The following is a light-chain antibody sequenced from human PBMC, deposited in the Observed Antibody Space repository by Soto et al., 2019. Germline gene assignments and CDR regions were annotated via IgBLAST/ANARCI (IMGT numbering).Light chain of an antibody. J-gene: IGKJ1*01. V-gene: IGKV3-11*01. Sequence: EIVLTQSPATLSLSPGERATLSCRASQSVSSYLAWYQQKPGQAPRLLIYDASNRATGIPARFSGSGSGTDLTLAISSVEAEDFAVYYCQQRSNWPPWTFGQGTKVEIK. CDR3: QQRSNWPPWT. CDR1: QSVSSY. CDR2: DAS.